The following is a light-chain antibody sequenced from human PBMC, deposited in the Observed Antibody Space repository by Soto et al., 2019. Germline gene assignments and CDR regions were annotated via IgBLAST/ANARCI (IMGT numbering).Light chain of an antibody. J-gene: IGKJ2*01. CDR1: ECIHNW. CDR2: DAS. CDR3: QQYDDYSPYT. V-gene: IGKV1-5*01. Sequence: IQMTQSPSTLSPSVGDRVIITCRASECIHNWLAWYQQKPGEAPQLLIYDASTLQSGVPSRFSGSGSGTEFTLTISSLQPDDFATYYCQQYDDYSPYTFGQGTKLEIK.